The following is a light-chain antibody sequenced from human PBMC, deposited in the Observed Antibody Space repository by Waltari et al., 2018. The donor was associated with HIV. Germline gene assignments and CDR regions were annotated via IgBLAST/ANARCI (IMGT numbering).Light chain of an antibody. V-gene: IGLV2-14*03. Sequence: QSALTQPASVSGSLGQSITISCIGSSRDIGSYHHVSWYQQYPDKAPLLLIRDVNTRHSGIPFRFSASKSGKTATLTISGLQAEDEADYYCSSYITTGTILFGGGTKVTVL. CDR3: SSYITTGTIL. J-gene: IGLJ3*02. CDR2: DVN. CDR1: SRDIGSYHH.